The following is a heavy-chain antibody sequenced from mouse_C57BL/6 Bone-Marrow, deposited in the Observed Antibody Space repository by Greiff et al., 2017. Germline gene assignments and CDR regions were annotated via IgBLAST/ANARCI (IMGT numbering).Heavy chain of an antibody. J-gene: IGHJ2*01. Sequence: VQLQQPGAELVMPGASVKLSCKASGYTFPSYWMHWVKQRPGQGLEWIGEIDPSESYTNYNQTFKGKSTLTVDKSSRTVDMQLSSLTSEDSAVYYCAREVLSWDYFEYWGRGTTLTVSS. CDR1: GYTFPSYW. V-gene: IGHV1-69*01. CDR3: AREVLSWDYFEY. CDR2: IDPSESYT. D-gene: IGHD4-1*01.